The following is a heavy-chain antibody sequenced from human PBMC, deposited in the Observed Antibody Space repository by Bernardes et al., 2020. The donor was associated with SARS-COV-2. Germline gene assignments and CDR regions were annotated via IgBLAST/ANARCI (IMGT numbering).Heavy chain of an antibody. Sequence: ASVKVSCKGSGYTFSTYAINWVRQAPEQGLEWMGWISAYNGDTKYAQKFQGRVTMTTDTSTSTAYMELRSLRSDDTAVYYCARDRITMFDDAFDIWGQGTVVTVSS. V-gene: IGHV1-18*01. D-gene: IGHD3-3*01. CDR2: ISAYNGDT. CDR1: GYTFSTYA. J-gene: IGHJ3*02. CDR3: ARDRITMFDDAFDI.